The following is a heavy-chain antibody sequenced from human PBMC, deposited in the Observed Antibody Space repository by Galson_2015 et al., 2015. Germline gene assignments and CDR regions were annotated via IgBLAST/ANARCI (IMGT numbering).Heavy chain of an antibody. D-gene: IGHD5-18*01. CDR2: INAGNGDT. Sequence: SCKASGYTFTIYALHWVRQAPGPRLEWRGWINAGNGDTKYSQKFQGRVTIIMDTSATTVNMELSSLRSEDTAVYYCARDLVRGYSYGFPYWGQGTLVTVSS. V-gene: IGHV1-3*01. CDR1: GYTFTIYA. J-gene: IGHJ4*02. CDR3: ARDLVRGYSYGFPY.